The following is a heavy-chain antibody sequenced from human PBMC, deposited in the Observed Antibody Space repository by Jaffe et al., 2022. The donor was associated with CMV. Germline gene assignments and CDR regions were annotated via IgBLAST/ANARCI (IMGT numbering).Heavy chain of an antibody. D-gene: IGHD3-3*01. J-gene: IGHJ6*03. CDR2: ISTYNGNT. CDR1: GYTFTNYV. Sequence: QVQLVQSGAEVKKPGASVKVSCKASGYTFTNYVISWVRQAPGQGLEWIGWISTYNGNTNFAQRLQGRVTMTTDTSTRTAYMELRSLTSDDTAIYYCARGPQPRTTAFGRAPPRGAYMDVWGKGTTVIVSS. CDR3: ARGPQPRTTAFGRAPPRGAYMDV. V-gene: IGHV1-18*04.